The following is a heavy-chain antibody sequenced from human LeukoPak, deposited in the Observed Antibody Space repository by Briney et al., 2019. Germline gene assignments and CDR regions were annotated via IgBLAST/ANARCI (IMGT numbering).Heavy chain of an antibody. CDR2: INPNSGGT. D-gene: IGHD1-26*01. CDR3: ARYSGSYPHDAFDI. J-gene: IGHJ3*02. CDR1: GYTFTAGYY. V-gene: IGHV1-2*02. Sequence: ASVKVSCKASGYTFTAGYYMHWVRQAPGQGLEWMGWINPNSGGTNYAQKFQGRVTMTRDTSISTAYMELRSLRSDDTAVYYCARYSGSYPHDAFDIWGQGTMVTVSS.